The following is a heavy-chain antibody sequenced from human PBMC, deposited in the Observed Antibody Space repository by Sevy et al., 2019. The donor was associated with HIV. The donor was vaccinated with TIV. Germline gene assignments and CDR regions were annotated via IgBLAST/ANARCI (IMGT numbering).Heavy chain of an antibody. J-gene: IGHJ6*02. CDR2: ISFSSNYI. CDR3: ASDPPNTIFDGMDV. D-gene: IGHD3-3*01. CDR1: GFTFSTFS. V-gene: IGHV3-21*01. Sequence: GGSLILSCAASGFTFSTFSMNWVRHAPGKGLEWVSFISFSSNYIYYADSVKGRFTISRDNAKNSLYLQMNSLRAEDTAVYYCASDPPNTIFDGMDVWGQGTTVTVSS.